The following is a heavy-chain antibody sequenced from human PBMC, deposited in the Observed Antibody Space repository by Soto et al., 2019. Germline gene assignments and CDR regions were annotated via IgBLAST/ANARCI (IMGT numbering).Heavy chain of an antibody. V-gene: IGHV4-59*01. CDR2: VYFSGST. CDR1: GASISSYY. Sequence: SRTLSLTCTIPGASISSYYWSWIRQTPGKGLEWIGYVYFSGSTSYNPSLKSRVLISIDTSRNQFSLKLNSVTAADTAVYYCTRDVNIGRRGYGTSNFWGPGKSVTVYS. CDR3: TRDVNIGRRGYGTSNF. J-gene: IGHJ4*01. D-gene: IGHD5-12*01.